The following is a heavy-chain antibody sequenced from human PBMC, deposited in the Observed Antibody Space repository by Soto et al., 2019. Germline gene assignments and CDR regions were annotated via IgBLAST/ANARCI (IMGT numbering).Heavy chain of an antibody. CDR2: IDPSDSYT. J-gene: IGHJ3*02. Sequence: LGESLKISCKGSGYSFTSYWISWVRQMPGKGLEWMGRIDPSDSYTNYSPSFQGRVTISADKSISTAYLQWSSLKASDTAMYYCARRITMIVAQGAFDIWGQGTMVTV. CDR3: ARRITMIVAQGAFDI. V-gene: IGHV5-10-1*01. D-gene: IGHD3-22*01. CDR1: GYSFTSYW.